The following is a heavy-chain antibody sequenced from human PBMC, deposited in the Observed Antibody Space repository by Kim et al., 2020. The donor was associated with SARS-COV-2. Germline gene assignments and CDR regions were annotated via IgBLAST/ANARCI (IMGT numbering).Heavy chain of an antibody. CDR3: AKSDNPYFKYYGMDV. CDR1: GFTFSSYG. V-gene: IGHV3-30*18. CDR2: ISYDGSNK. D-gene: IGHD1-20*01. Sequence: GGSLRLSCAASGFTFSSYGMHWVRQAPGKGLEWVAVISYDGSNKYYADSVKGRFTISRDNSKNTLYLQMNSLRAEDTAVYYCAKSDNPYFKYYGMDVWGQGTTVTVSS. J-gene: IGHJ6*02.